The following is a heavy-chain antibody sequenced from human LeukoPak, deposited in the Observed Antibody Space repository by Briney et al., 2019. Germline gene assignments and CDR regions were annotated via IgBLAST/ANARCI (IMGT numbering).Heavy chain of an antibody. V-gene: IGHV4-38-2*02. CDR2: IYHSGST. D-gene: IGHD3-10*01. J-gene: IGHJ5*02. Sequence: SETLSLTCTVSGYSISSGYYWGWIRQPPGKGLEWIGSIYHSGSTHYNPSLKSRVTISVDTSKNQFSLKLSSVTAADTAVYYCARRRNFYYGSGSYYNWFDPWGQGTLVTVSS. CDR3: ARRRNFYYGSGSYYNWFDP. CDR1: GYSISSGYY.